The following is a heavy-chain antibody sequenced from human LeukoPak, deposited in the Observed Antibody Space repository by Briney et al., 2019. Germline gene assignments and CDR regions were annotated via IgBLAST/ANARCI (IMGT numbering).Heavy chain of an antibody. CDR1: GFSFSSYW. D-gene: IGHD1-26*01. CDR2: IKEDESEK. Sequence: GGSLRLSCSASGFSFSSYWMSWVRQAPGKGVEWVANIKEDESEKDYVDSVEGRFTISRDNAKNSLYLQMSSLRAEDTAVYYCATYSGAHHKTFDSWGQGTLVTVSS. V-gene: IGHV3-7*03. CDR3: ATYSGAHHKTFDS. J-gene: IGHJ4*02.